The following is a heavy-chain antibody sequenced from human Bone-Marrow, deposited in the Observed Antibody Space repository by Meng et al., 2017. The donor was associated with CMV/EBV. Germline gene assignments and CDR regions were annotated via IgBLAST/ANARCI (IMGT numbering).Heavy chain of an antibody. CDR1: GGTFINYA. CDR2: ISAYNGNT. Sequence: SGGTFINYAISWVRQAPGQGLEWMGWISAYNGNTNYAQNLQGRVTMTTDTSTSTAYMELRSLRSDDTAVFYCARGRCSTTSCYEVDYWGQGTLVTVSS. J-gene: IGHJ4*02. D-gene: IGHD2-2*01. CDR3: ARGRCSTTSCYEVDY. V-gene: IGHV1-18*01.